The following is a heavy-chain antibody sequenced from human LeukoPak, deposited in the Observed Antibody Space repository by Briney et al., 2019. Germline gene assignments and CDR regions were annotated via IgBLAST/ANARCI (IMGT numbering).Heavy chain of an antibody. Sequence: PGGSLRLSCAASGFTFSSYGMNWVRQAPGKGLEWVSVIYSGGSTYYADSVKGRFTISRDNSKNTLYLQMNSLRAEDTAVYYCARGHRYSSGWYYFDYWGQGTLVTVSS. CDR1: GFTFSSYG. J-gene: IGHJ4*02. V-gene: IGHV3-53*01. CDR2: IYSGGST. D-gene: IGHD6-19*01. CDR3: ARGHRYSSGWYYFDY.